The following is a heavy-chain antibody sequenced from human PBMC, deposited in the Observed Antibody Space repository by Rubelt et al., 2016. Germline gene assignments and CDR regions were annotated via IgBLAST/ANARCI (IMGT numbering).Heavy chain of an antibody. Sequence: QVQLVESGGGVVQPGRSLRLSCAASGFTFSSYAMHWVRQAPGKGLEWVAVISYDGSNKYYADSVKGLFTISRYNSKNTLYLQMNSLRAEDTAVYYCAREITPADLDWGQGTLVTVSS. CDR3: AREITPADLD. CDR2: ISYDGSNK. J-gene: IGHJ4*02. V-gene: IGHV3-30*04. CDR1: GFTFSSYA. D-gene: IGHD2-15*01.